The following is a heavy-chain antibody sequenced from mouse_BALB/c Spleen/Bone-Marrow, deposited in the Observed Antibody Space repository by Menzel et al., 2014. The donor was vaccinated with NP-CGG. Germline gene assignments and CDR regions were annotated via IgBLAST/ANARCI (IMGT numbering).Heavy chain of an antibody. V-gene: IGHV1-61*01. CDR3: ARLEGNYGSTFAY. CDR1: GYSFTSYW. Sequence: VQLVESGAELVRPGASVKLSCKASGYSFTSYWMNWVKQRPGQGLEWIGMIHPSDTGTRLNQRFKDKATLTVDKSSSTAYMQLSSPTSEDSAVYYCARLEGNYGSTFAYWGQGTLVTVSA. CDR2: IHPSDTGT. J-gene: IGHJ3*01. D-gene: IGHD1-1*01.